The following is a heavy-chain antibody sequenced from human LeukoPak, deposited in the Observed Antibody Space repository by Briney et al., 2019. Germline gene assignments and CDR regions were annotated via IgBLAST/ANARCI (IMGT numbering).Heavy chain of an antibody. Sequence: GSSVKVSCEASGGTFSSYTISWVRQAPGQGPEWMGRIIHILGIANYAQKFQGRVTITADKSTSTAYMELSSLRSEDTAVYYCARASTDYYDSSGYDYWGQGTLVTVSS. CDR2: IIHILGIA. CDR3: ARASTDYYDSSGYDY. J-gene: IGHJ4*02. D-gene: IGHD3-22*01. CDR1: GGTFSSYT. V-gene: IGHV1-69*02.